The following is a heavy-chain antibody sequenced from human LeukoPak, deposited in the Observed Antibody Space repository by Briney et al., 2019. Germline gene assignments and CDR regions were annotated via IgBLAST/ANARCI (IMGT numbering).Heavy chain of an antibody. CDR3: ARGTGCAY. V-gene: IGHV3-48*03. CDR2: ISSSGSTT. CDR1: GFTFSSYG. J-gene: IGHJ4*02. D-gene: IGHD2-21*01. Sequence: TGGSLRLSCAASGFTFSSYGMNWVRQAPGKGLEWVSYISSSGSTTYYADSVKGRFTISRDNAKSSLYLQVNSLRAEDTAVYYCARGTGCAYWGQGALVTVSS.